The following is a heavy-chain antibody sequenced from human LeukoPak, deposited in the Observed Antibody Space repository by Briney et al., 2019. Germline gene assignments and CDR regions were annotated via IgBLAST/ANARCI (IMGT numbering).Heavy chain of an antibody. CDR2: IYGGGNI. CDR3: ARGAGYNYPYYFDY. Sequence: GGSLRLSCAASGFTVSSNYMNWVRQAPGKGLEWVSVIYGGGNIYHADSVKGRFTISGDNSKNTLYLQMNSLRAEDTAVYYCARGAGYNYPYYFDYWGQGTLVTVSS. J-gene: IGHJ4*02. V-gene: IGHV3-53*01. D-gene: IGHD5-24*01. CDR1: GFTVSSNY.